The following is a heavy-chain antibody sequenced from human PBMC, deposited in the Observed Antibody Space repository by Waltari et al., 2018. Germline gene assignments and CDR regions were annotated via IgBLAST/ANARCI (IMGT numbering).Heavy chain of an antibody. CDR2: IYYSGST. CDR3: ARGPSIAARS. Sequence: QVQLQESGPGLVKPSETLSLTCTVSGGSISSYYWSWIRQPPGKGLEWIGYIYYSGSTNFNPSLKSLFTISVDTSKIHFSRKLSSVTVSDSAVYYCARGPSIAARSWFQGILFTVSS. D-gene: IGHD6-6*01. V-gene: IGHV4-59*01. CDR1: GGSISSYY. J-gene: IGHJ5*02.